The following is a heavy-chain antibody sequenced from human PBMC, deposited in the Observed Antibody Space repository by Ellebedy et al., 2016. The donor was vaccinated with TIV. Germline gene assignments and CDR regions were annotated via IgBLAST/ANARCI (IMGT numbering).Heavy chain of an antibody. CDR2: IYYIGTT. Sequence: MPGGSLRLSCNVSGGSISSYYWSWIRQPPGKGLEWIGNIYYIGTTNYSPSLKGRVSISVDTSENQFSLRLTSVTAADTAVYYCARGHGHGGNMCDSWGRGILVTVSS. D-gene: IGHD4-23*01. J-gene: IGHJ4*02. CDR3: ARGHGHGGNMCDS. V-gene: IGHV4-59*03. CDR1: GGSISSYY.